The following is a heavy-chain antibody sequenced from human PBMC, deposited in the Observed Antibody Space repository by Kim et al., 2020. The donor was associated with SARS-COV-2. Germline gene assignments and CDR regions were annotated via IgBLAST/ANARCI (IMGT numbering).Heavy chain of an antibody. V-gene: IGHV5-51*01. J-gene: IGHJ5*02. CDR2: IYPGDSDT. CDR1: GYSFTSYW. D-gene: IGHD2-2*01. CDR3: ARPRCSSTSCYEGWFDP. Sequence: GESLKISCKGSGYSFTSYWIGWVRQMPGKGLEWMGIIYPGDSDTRYSPSFQGQVTISADKSISTAYLQWSSLKASDTAMYYCARPRCSSTSCYEGWFDPWGQGTLVTVSS.